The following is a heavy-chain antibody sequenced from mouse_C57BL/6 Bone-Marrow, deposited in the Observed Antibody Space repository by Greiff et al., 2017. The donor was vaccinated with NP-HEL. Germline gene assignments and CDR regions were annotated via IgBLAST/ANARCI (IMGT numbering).Heavy chain of an antibody. CDR2: IDPSDSET. Sequence: QVQLKQPGAELVRPGSSVKLSCKASGYTFTSYWMHWVKQRPIQGLEWIGNIDPSDSETHYNQKFKDKATLTVDKSSSTAYMQLSSLKSEDSAVYYCAHGYDASAMTYWVQGTSVTASS. V-gene: IGHV1-52*01. CDR3: AHGYDASAMTY. J-gene: IGHJ4*01. D-gene: IGHD2-2*01. CDR1: GYTFTSYW.